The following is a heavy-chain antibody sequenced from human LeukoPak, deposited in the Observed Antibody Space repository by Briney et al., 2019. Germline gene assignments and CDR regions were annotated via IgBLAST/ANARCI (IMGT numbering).Heavy chain of an antibody. D-gene: IGHD2-2*01. CDR3: ARAGVVVPAARGYFDL. CDR2: IIPIFCTA. CDR1: GGTFSSYA. Sequence: SVKVSCKASGGTFSSYAISWVRQAPGQGLEWMGGIIPIFCTANYAQKFQGRVTITTDESTSTAYMELSSLRSEDTAVYYCARAGVVVPAARGYFDLWGRGTLVTVSS. V-gene: IGHV1-69*05. J-gene: IGHJ2*01.